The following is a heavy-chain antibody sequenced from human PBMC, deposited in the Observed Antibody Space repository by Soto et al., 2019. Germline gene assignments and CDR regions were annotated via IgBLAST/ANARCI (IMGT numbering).Heavy chain of an antibody. CDR2: ISSSSSTI. CDR1: GFTFSSYS. CDR3: ASPRLNGGTGNFDY. J-gene: IGHJ4*02. D-gene: IGHD2-8*01. Sequence: GGSLRLSCAASGFTFSSYSMNWVRQAPGKGLEWVSYISSSSSTIYYADSVKGRFTISRDNAKNSLYLQMNSLRAEDTAVYYCASPRLNGGTGNFDYWGQGTLVTVSS. V-gene: IGHV3-48*01.